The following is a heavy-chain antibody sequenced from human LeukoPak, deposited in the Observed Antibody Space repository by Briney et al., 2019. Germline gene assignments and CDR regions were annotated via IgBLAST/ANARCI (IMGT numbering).Heavy chain of an antibody. CDR3: ASLYGSGVNYFHY. V-gene: IGHV4-30-4*01. CDR2: IYFSGST. CDR1: GGSITSDNYY. D-gene: IGHD3-10*01. Sequence: SQTLSLTCTVSGGSITSDNYYWSWVRQPPGEGLEWIAYIYFSGSTYYNPSLKSRVTLSVDTSKNQFSLNLNSVTAADTAVYYCASLYGSGVNYFHYWDQGTLVTVSS. J-gene: IGHJ4*02.